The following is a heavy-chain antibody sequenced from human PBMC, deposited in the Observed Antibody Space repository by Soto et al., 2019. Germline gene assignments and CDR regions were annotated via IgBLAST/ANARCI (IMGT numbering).Heavy chain of an antibody. D-gene: IGHD2-15*01. CDR1: GGSISSYY. Sequence: TSKTLSLTCTVSGGSISSYYWSWIRQPPGKGLEWIGYIYYSGSTNYNPSLKSRVTISVDTSKNQFSLKLSSVTAADTAVYYCARVCGGGFDFWGQGTMVTVSS. CDR2: IYYSGST. J-gene: IGHJ3*01. V-gene: IGHV4-59*01. CDR3: ARVCGGGFDF.